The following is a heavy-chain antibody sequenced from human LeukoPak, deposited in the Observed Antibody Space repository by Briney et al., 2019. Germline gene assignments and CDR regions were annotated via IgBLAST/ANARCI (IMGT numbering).Heavy chain of an antibody. CDR1: GGSFSGYY. CDR2: INHSGST. V-gene: IGHV4-34*01. D-gene: IGHD4-23*01. J-gene: IGHJ3*02. Sequence: SETLSLTCAVYGGSFSGYYWSWIRQPPGKGLEWIGEINHSGSTNYNPSLKRRVTISVDTSKNQFSLRLSSVTAADTAVYYCARGEVATVVTRGDAFDIWGQGTMVTVSS. CDR3: ARGEVATVVTRGDAFDI.